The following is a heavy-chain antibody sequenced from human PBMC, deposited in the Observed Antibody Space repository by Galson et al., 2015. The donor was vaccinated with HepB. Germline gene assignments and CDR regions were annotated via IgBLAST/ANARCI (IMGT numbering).Heavy chain of an antibody. CDR2: ISYDESNK. J-gene: IGHJ5*02. D-gene: IGHD3-10*01. CDR1: GFTFSSYG. CDR3: ARGGDYYGSGTRGDWFDP. V-gene: IGHV3-30*03. Sequence: SLRLSCAASGFTFSSYGMHWVRQAPGKGLEWVAVISYDESNKYYADSVKGRFTISRDNSKNTLYLQMNSLRAEDTAVYYCARGGDYYGSGTRGDWFDPWGQGTLVTVSS.